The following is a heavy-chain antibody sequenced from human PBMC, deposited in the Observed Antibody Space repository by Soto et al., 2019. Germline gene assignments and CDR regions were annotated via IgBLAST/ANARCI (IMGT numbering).Heavy chain of an antibody. CDR1: GFTFTSFA. CDR2: ISATGGST. Sequence: EVQLLESGGGLVQPGGSLTLSCAASGFTFTSFAMAWVRQAPGKGLEWVSGISATGGSTHYADSVKGRFTISRDNSRNTVYLQMNSLRAEDTAVYYCAKGGAYCGGDCTRAYWGQGTLVTVSS. D-gene: IGHD2-21*02. J-gene: IGHJ4*02. CDR3: AKGGAYCGGDCTRAY. V-gene: IGHV3-23*01.